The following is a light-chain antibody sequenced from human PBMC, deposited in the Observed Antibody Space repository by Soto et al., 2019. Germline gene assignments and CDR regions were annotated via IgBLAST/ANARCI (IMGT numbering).Light chain of an antibody. CDR3: QQYDSSPVT. CDR1: QSVSSNY. Sequence: EIVLTQSPGTLSLSPGERATLSCRASQSVSSNYLAWYQQKPGQAPRLLNYGASSRATGIPDRFSGSGSGTDFTLTISRLEPEDFAVYYCQQYDSSPVTFGQGTKVEIK. J-gene: IGKJ1*01. CDR2: GAS. V-gene: IGKV3-20*01.